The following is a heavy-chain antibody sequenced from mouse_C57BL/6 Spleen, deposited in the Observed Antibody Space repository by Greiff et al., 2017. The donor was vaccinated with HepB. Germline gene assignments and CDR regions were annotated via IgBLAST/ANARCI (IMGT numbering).Heavy chain of an antibody. CDR2: IDPSDSYT. Sequence: QVQLKQPGAELVMPGASVKLSCKASGYTFTSYWMHWVKQRPGQGLEWIGEIDPSDSYTNYNQKFKGKSTLTVDKSSSTAYMQLSSLTSEDSAVYYCARGRDGYYGYFDVWGTGTTVTVSS. CDR1: GYTFTSYW. D-gene: IGHD2-3*01. V-gene: IGHV1-69*01. J-gene: IGHJ1*03. CDR3: ARGRDGYYGYFDV.